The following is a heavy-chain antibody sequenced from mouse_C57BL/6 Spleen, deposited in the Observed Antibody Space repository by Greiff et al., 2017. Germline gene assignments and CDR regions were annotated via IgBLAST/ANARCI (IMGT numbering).Heavy chain of an antibody. V-gene: IGHV1-26*01. D-gene: IGHD2-5*01. Sequence: VQLQQSGPELVKPGASVKISCKASGYTFTDYYMNWVKQSHGKSLEWIGDINPNNGGTSYNQKFKGKATLTVDKSSSTAYMELRSLTSEDSAVYYCAGDYSKGYYFDYWGQGTTLTVSS. CDR2: INPNNGGT. J-gene: IGHJ2*01. CDR3: AGDYSKGYYFDY. CDR1: GYTFTDYY.